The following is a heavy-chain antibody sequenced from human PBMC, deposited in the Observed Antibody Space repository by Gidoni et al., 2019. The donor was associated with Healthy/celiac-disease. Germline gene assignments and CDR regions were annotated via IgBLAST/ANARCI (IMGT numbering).Heavy chain of an antibody. CDR2: IYHSGST. V-gene: IGHV4-38-2*02. J-gene: IGHJ4*02. CDR3: AREEKAMLGY. Sequence: QVQLQESGPGLVQPSETLSLTCAVSGYSISSGYYWGWIRQPPGKGLEWIGSIYHSGSTYYNPSLKSRVTISVETSKNQCSLKLSSVTAADTAVDDCAREEKAMLGYWGQGTLVTVSS. CDR1: GYSISSGYY.